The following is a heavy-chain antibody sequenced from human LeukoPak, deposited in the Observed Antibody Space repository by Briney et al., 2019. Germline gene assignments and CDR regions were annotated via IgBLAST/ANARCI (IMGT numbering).Heavy chain of an antibody. CDR1: GGSISSYY. CDR3: ARGVYIAAAXYGY. J-gene: IGHJ4*02. CDR2: IYYSGTT. Sequence: SETLSLTCTVSGGSISSYYWSWIRQPPGKGLEWIGYIYYSGTTNYNPSLKSRVTISVDTSKNQFSLKLSSVTAADTAVYYCARGVYIAAAXYGYWGQGTLVTVSS. D-gene: IGHD6-13*01. V-gene: IGHV4-59*01.